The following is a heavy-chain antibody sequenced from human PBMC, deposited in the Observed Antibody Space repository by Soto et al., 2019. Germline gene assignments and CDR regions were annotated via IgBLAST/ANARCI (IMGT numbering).Heavy chain of an antibody. CDR2: IYSIYGRSRT. CDR3: ARADRSAFEV. CDR1: GFSVSENH. Sequence: EEQLVESGGGLVQLGGSLRLSCAASGFSVSENHMSWVRQAPGEGLEWVSTIYSIYGRSRTGYAVTVEGRFTIARDNSKNTLSIQMNTLRAEDTAVYYCARADRSAFEVWGQGAMVIVSS. V-gene: IGHV3-66*01. J-gene: IGHJ3*01.